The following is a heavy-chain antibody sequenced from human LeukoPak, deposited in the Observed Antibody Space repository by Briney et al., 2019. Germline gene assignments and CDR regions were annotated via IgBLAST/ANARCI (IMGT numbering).Heavy chain of an antibody. CDR3: AKDPTYYDFWSGYSAVPYYFDY. V-gene: IGHV3-23*01. CDR2: ISGSGGST. D-gene: IGHD3-3*01. J-gene: IGHJ4*02. Sequence: GGSLRLSCAASGFTFSSYAMSWVRQAPGKGLEWVSAISGSGGSTYYADSVKGRFTISRDNSKNRLYLQMNSLTAEDTAVYYCAKDPTYYDFWSGYSAVPYYFDYWGQGTLVTVSS. CDR1: GFTFSSYA.